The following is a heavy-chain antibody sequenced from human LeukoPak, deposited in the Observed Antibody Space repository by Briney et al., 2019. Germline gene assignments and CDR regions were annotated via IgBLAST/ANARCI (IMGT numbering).Heavy chain of an antibody. J-gene: IGHJ4*01. V-gene: IGHV1-18*01. CDR1: GYTFNSYG. D-gene: IGHD3-3*01. CDR3: ARDGVSGHFDY. Sequence: ASVKVSCKASGYTFNSYGICWVRQAPGQGLEGIGWIDPSNGNLKYAEKLQGRVTMTTDTSTSTAYMDLRSLRSDDTAVYYCARDGVSGHFDYWGRGTLVTVSS. CDR2: IDPSNGNL.